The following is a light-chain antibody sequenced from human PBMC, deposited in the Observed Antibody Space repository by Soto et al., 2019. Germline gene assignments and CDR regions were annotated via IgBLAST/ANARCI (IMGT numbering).Light chain of an antibody. CDR3: CSYAGSPHVV. CDR1: SSDVGSYNL. J-gene: IGLJ2*01. V-gene: IGLV2-23*01. Sequence: QSALTQPASVSGSPGQSITISCTGTSSDVGSYNLVSWYQQHPGKAPKLMIYEGGKRPSGVSNRFSGSKSGNTASLTISGLQAEDEADYYCCSYAGSPHVVFGGGTKVTVL. CDR2: EGG.